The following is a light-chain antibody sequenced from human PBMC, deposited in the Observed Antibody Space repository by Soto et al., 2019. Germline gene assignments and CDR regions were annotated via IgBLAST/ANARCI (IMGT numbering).Light chain of an antibody. CDR2: GNS. Sequence: QSVLTQPPSVSGAPGQRVTISCTGSSSNIGAGYDVHWYQQLPGTAPKLLIYGNSNRPSGVPDRFSGSKSGTSASLAITGLQAEDEADYSCQSYDSSLSALVVFGGGTKVTVL. V-gene: IGLV1-40*01. CDR3: QSYDSSLSALVV. J-gene: IGLJ2*01. CDR1: SSNIGAGYD.